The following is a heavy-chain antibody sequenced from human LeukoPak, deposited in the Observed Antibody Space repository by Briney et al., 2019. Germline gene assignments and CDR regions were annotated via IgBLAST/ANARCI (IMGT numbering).Heavy chain of an antibody. D-gene: IGHD6-13*01. V-gene: IGHV3-74*01. CDR2: IDSDGSST. CDR3: ARDISGQLVRNYYYYYMDV. Sequence: GGSLRLSCAASGFTFSSYWMHWVRRAPGKGLVWVSRIDSDGSSTSYADSVKGRFTISRDNAKNSLYLQMNSLRAEDTAVYYCARDISGQLVRNYYYYYMDVWGKGTTVTISS. J-gene: IGHJ6*03. CDR1: GFTFSSYW.